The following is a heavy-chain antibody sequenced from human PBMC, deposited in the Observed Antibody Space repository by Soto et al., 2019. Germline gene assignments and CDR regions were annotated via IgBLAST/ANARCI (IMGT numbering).Heavy chain of an antibody. CDR3: ATYTVGEGGRGY. CDR1: GGSMRGQH. Sequence: QVQLQESGPGLVKPSETLSLTCTVSGGSMRGQHWSWIRQPPGKGLEWIGHHSDSTNYNPSLKSRITISTYTSKNQFSLTLSSVTAAATAVYYCATYTVGEGGRGYWGQGTLVTVSS. D-gene: IGHD3-16*01. J-gene: IGHJ4*02. CDR2: HHSDST. V-gene: IGHV4-4*09.